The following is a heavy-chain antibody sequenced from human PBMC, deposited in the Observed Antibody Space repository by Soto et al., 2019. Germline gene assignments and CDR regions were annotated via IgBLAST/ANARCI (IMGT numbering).Heavy chain of an antibody. J-gene: IGHJ4*02. Sequence: EVQLLESGGNLVQPGGSLRLSCAASGFTFSSYVMSWVRQAPGKGLEWVSTISGSGASIYDADSVKGRFTISRDNSKNTVYQQMISLRAEDTAVYYCAKDGLGSCTGGTCYGSDYWGQGTLVTVSS. CDR1: GFTFSSYV. D-gene: IGHD2-15*01. V-gene: IGHV3-23*01. CDR3: AKDGLGSCTGGTCYGSDY. CDR2: ISGSGASI.